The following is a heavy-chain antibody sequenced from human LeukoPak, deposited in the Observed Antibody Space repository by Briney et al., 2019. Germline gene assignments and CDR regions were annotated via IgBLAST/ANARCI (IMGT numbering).Heavy chain of an antibody. D-gene: IGHD6-19*01. CDR3: AKDKVSGWPYYYGLDV. CDR1: GFMFSSYG. J-gene: IGHJ6*02. CDR2: ISGSGGRT. Sequence: PGGTLRLSCAASGFMFSSYGTSWVRQAAGKGLEWVSGISGSGGRTYYAGSVKGRFTISRDNSKNTLYLQMNSLRAEDTALYYCAKDKVSGWPYYYGLDVWGQGTTVTVSS. V-gene: IGHV3-23*01.